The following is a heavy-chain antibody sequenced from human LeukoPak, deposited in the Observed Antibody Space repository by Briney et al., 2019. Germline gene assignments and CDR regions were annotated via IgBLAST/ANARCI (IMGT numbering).Heavy chain of an antibody. D-gene: IGHD4-17*01. V-gene: IGHV5-51*01. J-gene: IGHJ3*02. Sequence: GESLKISCKGSGYSFTSYWIGWVRQVPGKGLEWMGIIYPGDSDTRYSPSFQGQVPISADKSISTAYLQWSRLKASDPAMYYCARGTVTTNDDAFDIWGQGTMVTVSS. CDR2: IYPGDSDT. CDR3: ARGTVTTNDDAFDI. CDR1: GYSFTSYW.